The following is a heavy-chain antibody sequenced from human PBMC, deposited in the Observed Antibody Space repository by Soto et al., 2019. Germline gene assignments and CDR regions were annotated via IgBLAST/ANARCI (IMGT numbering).Heavy chain of an antibody. CDR1: GFTFSSYG. D-gene: IGHD6-13*01. CDR3: AREGSSSWYYFDY. V-gene: IGHV3-33*01. J-gene: IGHJ4*02. Sequence: QVQLVESGGGVVQPGRSLRLSCAASGFTFSSYGMHLVRQAPGKGLEWVAVIWYDGSNKYYADSVKGRFTISRDNSKNTLYLQMNSLRAEDTAVYYCAREGSSSWYYFDYWGQGTLVTVSS. CDR2: IWYDGSNK.